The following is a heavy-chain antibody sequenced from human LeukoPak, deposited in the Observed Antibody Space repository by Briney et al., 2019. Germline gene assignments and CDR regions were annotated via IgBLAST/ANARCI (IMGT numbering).Heavy chain of an antibody. CDR3: ARDRLLTGYPPFDY. Sequence: PGGSLRLSCAASGFTFSSYAMHWVRQAPGKGLEWVAVISYDGSNKYYADSVKGRFTISRDNSKNTLYPQMNSLRAEDTAVYYCARDRLLTGYPPFDYWGQGTLVTVSS. D-gene: IGHD3-9*01. V-gene: IGHV3-30-3*01. CDR2: ISYDGSNK. J-gene: IGHJ4*02. CDR1: GFTFSSYA.